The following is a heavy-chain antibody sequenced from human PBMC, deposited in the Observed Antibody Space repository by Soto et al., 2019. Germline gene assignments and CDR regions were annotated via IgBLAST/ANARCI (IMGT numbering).Heavy chain of an antibody. J-gene: IGHJ4*02. Sequence: GGSLRLSCAASGSTFSSYEMNWVRQAPGKGLEWVSYISSSGSTIYYADSVKGRFTISRDNAKNSLYLQMNSLRAEGTAVYYCARILEGATDYWGQGTLVTVSS. D-gene: IGHD1-26*01. CDR1: GSTFSSYE. CDR2: ISSSGSTI. V-gene: IGHV3-48*03. CDR3: ARILEGATDY.